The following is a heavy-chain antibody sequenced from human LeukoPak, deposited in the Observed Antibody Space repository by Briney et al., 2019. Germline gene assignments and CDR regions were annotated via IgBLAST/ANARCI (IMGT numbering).Heavy chain of an antibody. CDR2: IYYSGST. CDR3: ASFPSILTGYYIDY. CDR1: GGSISSYY. Sequence: PSETLSLTCTVSGGSISSYYWSWIRQPPGKGLEWIGYIYYSGSTNYNPSLKSRVTISVDTSKNQFSLKLSSVTAADTAVYYCASFPSILTGYYIDYWGQGTLVTVSS. V-gene: IGHV4-59*01. J-gene: IGHJ4*02. D-gene: IGHD3-9*01.